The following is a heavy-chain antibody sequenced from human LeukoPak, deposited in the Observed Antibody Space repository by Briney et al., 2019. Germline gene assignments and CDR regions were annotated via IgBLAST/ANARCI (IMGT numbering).Heavy chain of an antibody. J-gene: IGHJ4*02. V-gene: IGHV3-23*01. CDR1: GFSFSSYA. Sequence: GGSPRLSCAASGFSFSSYAMNWVRQAPGKGLEWVSCIRSSADSTYYADSVKGRFTISRDNSKNTLFLQINSLRAEDTAVYYCAKDRLPETYYGSGGNDYWGQGTLVTVSS. CDR3: AKDRLPETYYGSGGNDY. CDR2: IRSSADST. D-gene: IGHD3-10*01.